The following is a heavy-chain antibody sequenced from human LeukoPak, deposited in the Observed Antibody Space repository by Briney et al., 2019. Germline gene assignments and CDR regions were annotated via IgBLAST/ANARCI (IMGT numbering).Heavy chain of an antibody. CDR3: ARGLYNYDSSAFDY. J-gene: IGHJ4*02. CDR2: INHRGST. Sequence: SGTLSLPCAVYGGSFSGYYWSGIRQPPGKGLEGIGEINHRGSTNYNPSLKRRVTISVDTSKNKFSLKLSSVTAAETAVYYCARGLYNYDSSAFDYWGQGTLVTVSS. CDR1: GGSFSGYY. D-gene: IGHD3-22*01. V-gene: IGHV4-34*01.